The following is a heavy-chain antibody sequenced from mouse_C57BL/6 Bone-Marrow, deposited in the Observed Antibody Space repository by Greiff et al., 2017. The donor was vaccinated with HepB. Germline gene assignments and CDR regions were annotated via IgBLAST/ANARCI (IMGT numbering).Heavy chain of an antibody. CDR2: ISYDGSN. V-gene: IGHV3-6*01. J-gene: IGHJ3*01. CDR3: ARENYDYDKKFAY. D-gene: IGHD2-4*01. CDR1: GYSITSGYY. Sequence: DVQLQESGPGLVKPSQSLSLTCSVTGYSITSGYYWNWIRQFPGNKLEWMGYISYDGSNNYNPSLKNRISITRDTSKNQFFLKLNSVTTEDTATYYCARENYDYDKKFAYWGQGTLVTVSA.